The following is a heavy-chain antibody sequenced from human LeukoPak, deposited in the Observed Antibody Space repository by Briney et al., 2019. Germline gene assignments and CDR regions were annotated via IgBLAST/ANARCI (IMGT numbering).Heavy chain of an antibody. J-gene: IGHJ4*02. Sequence: GGSLRLSCAASGFTFSSYEMNWVRQAPGKGLEWVSYIGSSGTTIYYADSVKGLFTISRDNAKNSLYLQMNSLRAEDTAVYYCAREEGGNYFDAWGQGTLVTVSS. CDR3: AREEGGNYFDA. V-gene: IGHV3-48*03. CDR1: GFTFSSYE. D-gene: IGHD1-26*01. CDR2: IGSSGTTI.